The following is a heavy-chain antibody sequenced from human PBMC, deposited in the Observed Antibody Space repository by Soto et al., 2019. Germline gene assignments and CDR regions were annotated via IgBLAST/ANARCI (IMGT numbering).Heavy chain of an antibody. CDR3: ARDPAADGYYGMDV. CDR2: ISSTSSHI. D-gene: IGHD6-13*01. Sequence: EVQLVESGGGLVKPGGSLRLSCVASEFSFSTYNMNWVRQAPGKGLEWVSFISSTSSHIHYADSVKGRFTISRDNAKNSLYLQMNSLSAEDTAVYYCARDPAADGYYGMDVGGQGTTVIVSS. J-gene: IGHJ6*02. CDR1: EFSFSTYN. V-gene: IGHV3-21*01.